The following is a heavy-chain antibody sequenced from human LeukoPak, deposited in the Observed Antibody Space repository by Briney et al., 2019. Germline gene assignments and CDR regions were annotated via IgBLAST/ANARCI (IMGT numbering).Heavy chain of an antibody. CDR2: IYSGGTT. CDR3: ARVFGGFWSGYWDH. V-gene: IGHV3-53*01. CDR1: GFNVNNNH. Sequence: GGSLRLSCAASGFNVNNNHMRRVRQTPGKGLEWVSVIYSGGTTHYSDSVKGRFTISRDNSKNTLYLQMNSLKAEDTAVYYCARVFGGFWSGYWDHWGQGTLVTVSS. J-gene: IGHJ4*02. D-gene: IGHD3-3*01.